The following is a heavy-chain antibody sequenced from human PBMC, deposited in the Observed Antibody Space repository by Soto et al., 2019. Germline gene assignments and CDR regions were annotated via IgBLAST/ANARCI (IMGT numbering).Heavy chain of an antibody. CDR2: IYYSGST. CDR1: GGSISSGDYY. CDR3: ATQTPDRIAVAGKGWFDP. J-gene: IGHJ5*02. D-gene: IGHD6-19*01. Sequence: SETLSLTCTVSGGSISSGDYYWSWIRQPPGKGLEWIGYIYYSGSTYYNPSLKSRVTISVDTSKNQFSLKLSSVTAADTAVYYCATQTPDRIAVAGKGWFDPWGQGTLVTVSS. V-gene: IGHV4-30-4*01.